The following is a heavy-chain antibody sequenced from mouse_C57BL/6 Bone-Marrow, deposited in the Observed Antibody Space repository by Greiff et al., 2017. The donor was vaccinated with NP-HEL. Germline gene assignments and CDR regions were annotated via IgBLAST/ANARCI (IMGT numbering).Heavy chain of an antibody. CDR2: IDPSDSYT. V-gene: IGHV1-59*01. D-gene: IGHD2-4*01. CDR1: GYTFTSYW. Sequence: QVQLQQPGAELVRPGTSVKLSCKASGYTFTSYWMHWVKQRPGQGLEWIGVIDPSDSYTNYNQKFKGKATSTVDTSSSTAYMQLSSLTSEDSAVYYCAREDYDGWGQGTLVTVSA. CDR3: AREDYDG. J-gene: IGHJ3*02.